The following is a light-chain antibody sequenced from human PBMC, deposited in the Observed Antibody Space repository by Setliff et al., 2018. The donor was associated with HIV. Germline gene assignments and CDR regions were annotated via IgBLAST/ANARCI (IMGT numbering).Light chain of an antibody. CDR1: SSDVGSYNL. Sequence: QSALTQPASVYGSPGQSITISCTGTSSDVGSYNLVSWYQQHPGKAPKLMIYDVSKRPSGVSNRFSGSKSGNTASLTISGLQAEDEADYYCCSYAGSGTYVFGTGTKVTVL. CDR3: CSYAGSGTYV. V-gene: IGLV2-23*02. CDR2: DVS. J-gene: IGLJ1*01.